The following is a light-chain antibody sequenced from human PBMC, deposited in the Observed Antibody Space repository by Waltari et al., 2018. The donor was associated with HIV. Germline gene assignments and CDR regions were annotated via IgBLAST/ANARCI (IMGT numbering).Light chain of an antibody. CDR3: QQYYSTPQT. J-gene: IGKJ3*01. Sequence: DIVMTQSPDSLAVSLGERATINCQSSQSVLYSSNNKNYLAWYQQKPGQPPKLLIYWASTRESGVPDRFSGSGSGTDFTLTISSLQAEDVAVYYCQQYYSTPQTFGPGTKVDIK. CDR2: WAS. CDR1: QSVLYSSNNKNY. V-gene: IGKV4-1*01.